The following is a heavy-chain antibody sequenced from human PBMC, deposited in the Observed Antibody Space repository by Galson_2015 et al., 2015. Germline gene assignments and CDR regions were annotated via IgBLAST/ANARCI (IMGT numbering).Heavy chain of an antibody. V-gene: IGHV2-70*04. J-gene: IGHJ4*02. CDR2: VDWDDDK. CDR3: ARGGGGSLSYLDC. D-gene: IGHD3-16*01. Sequence: PALVKPTQTLTLTCTFSGSSLSTSGMRVSWIRQPPGKALEWLARVDWDDDKFYSTSLKTRLTISKDTSKNQVVLTMTNMDPVDTATYFCARGGGGSLSYLDCWGQGTLVTVSS. CDR1: GSSLSTSGMR.